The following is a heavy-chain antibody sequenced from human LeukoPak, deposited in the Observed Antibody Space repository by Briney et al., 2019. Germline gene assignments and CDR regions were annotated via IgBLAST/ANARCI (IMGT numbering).Heavy chain of an antibody. CDR3: ARAASTGTVDY. V-gene: IGHV3-7*01. CDR1: RFTFSTYW. Sequence: GSLRLSCAASRFTFSTYWMSWVRQAPGKALERVANINQDGSETYYVDSVEGRFTISRDNAKDSLYLQMNSLRAEDTAVYYCARAASTGTVDYWGQGTLVTVSS. D-gene: IGHD6-13*01. CDR2: INQDGSET. J-gene: IGHJ4*02.